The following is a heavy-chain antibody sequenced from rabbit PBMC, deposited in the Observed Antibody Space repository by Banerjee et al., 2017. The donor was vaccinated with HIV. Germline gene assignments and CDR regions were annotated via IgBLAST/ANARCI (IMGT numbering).Heavy chain of an antibody. Sequence: QQQLEESGGGLVQPEGSLTLTCTASGFSFSSSYWICWVRQAPGKGLEWIACIYAGSSGSTYYASWAKGRFTISKTSSTAVTLQMTSLTAADTATYFCARDLSSSGWSDFALWGPGTLVTVS. J-gene: IGHJ4*01. CDR2: IYAGSSGST. V-gene: IGHV1S45*01. D-gene: IGHD4-1*01. CDR1: GFSFSSSYW. CDR3: ARDLSSSGWSDFAL.